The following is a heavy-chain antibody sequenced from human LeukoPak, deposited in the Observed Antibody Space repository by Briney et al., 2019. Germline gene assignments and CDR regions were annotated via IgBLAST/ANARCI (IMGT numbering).Heavy chain of an antibody. V-gene: IGHV4-39*01. CDR2: IYYSGST. D-gene: IGHD3-10*01. CDR1: GGSISSSSYY. CDR3: ARHQPGNYYRPLDY. Sequence: SETLSLTCIVSGGSISSSSYYWGWIRQPPGKGLEWIGSIYYSGSTYYNPSLKSRVTISVDTSKNQFSLKLSSVTAADTAVYYCARHQPGNYYRPLDYWGQGTLVTVSS. J-gene: IGHJ4*02.